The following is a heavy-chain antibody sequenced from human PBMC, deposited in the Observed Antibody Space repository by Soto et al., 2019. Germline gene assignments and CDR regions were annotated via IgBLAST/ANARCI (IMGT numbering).Heavy chain of an antibody. J-gene: IGHJ4*02. D-gene: IGHD1-26*01. CDR1: GGSVRSDSYY. V-gene: IGHV4-39*01. CDR2: INHSGNT. Sequence: SETLSLTCTVSGGSVRSDSYYWSWIRQPPGKALEWIGEINHSGNTNYNPSLKSRVTISVDTSKNQLFLNLSSVTAADTAMYYCARHHVRGRTIAGAAEFWGQGTLVTVSS. CDR3: ARHHVRGRTIAGAAEF.